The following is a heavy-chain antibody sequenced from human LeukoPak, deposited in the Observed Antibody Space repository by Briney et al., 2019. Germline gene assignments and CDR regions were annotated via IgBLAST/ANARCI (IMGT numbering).Heavy chain of an antibody. Sequence: GGSLRLSCAASGFTFSSYTMHWVRQAPGKGLEWVAVISYDGSDKYYADSVKGRFTISRDNSKNTLYLQMNSLRAEDTAVYYCVRDGGVSGYDLLDYWGQGTLVTVSS. CDR2: ISYDGSDK. CDR1: GFTFSSYT. D-gene: IGHD5-12*01. V-gene: IGHV3-30*04. CDR3: VRDGGVSGYDLLDY. J-gene: IGHJ4*02.